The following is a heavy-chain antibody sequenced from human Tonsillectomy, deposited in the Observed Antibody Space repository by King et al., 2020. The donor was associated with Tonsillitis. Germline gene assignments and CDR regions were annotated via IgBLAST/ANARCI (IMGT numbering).Heavy chain of an antibody. CDR1: GGSISSGDYY. D-gene: IGHD2-15*01. V-gene: IGHV4-30-4*01. CDR2: IYYSGST. CDR3: ARVEVVAAIPYYGMDV. J-gene: IGHJ6*02. Sequence: HVQLQESGPGLVKPSQTLSLTCTVSGGSISSGDYYWNWIRQPPGKGLEWIGYIYYSGSTCYNPSLKSRVTISVDTSKNQFSLKLSSVTAADTAVYYCARVEVVAAIPYYGMDVWGQGTTVTVSS.